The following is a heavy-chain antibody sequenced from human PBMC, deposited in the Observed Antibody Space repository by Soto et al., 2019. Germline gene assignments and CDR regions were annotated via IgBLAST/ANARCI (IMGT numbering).Heavy chain of an antibody. CDR1: GGLHSRSNFH. J-gene: IGHJ5*02. CDR2: IYSSGST. CDR3: ARRERAAGTDWWFDP. V-gene: IGHV4-39*01. D-gene: IGHD6-13*01. Sequence: NPSLTRTISGGLHSRSNFHRGWNRHPPGKGLELIGSIYSSGSTYYSPSLKSRVTISVDTSKNQFSLKLCSVTAADTAVYYCARRERAAGTDWWFDPWGQGTLVTVSS.